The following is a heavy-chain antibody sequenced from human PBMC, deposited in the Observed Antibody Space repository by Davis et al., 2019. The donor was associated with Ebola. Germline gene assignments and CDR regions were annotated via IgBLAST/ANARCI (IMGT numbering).Heavy chain of an antibody. CDR3: ARRDYYGSGSNYFDY. J-gene: IGHJ4*02. Sequence: GESLKISCKGSGYTFPSYWIIWVRQTPGKGLEWMGRIDPSDSYTDYSPSFQGHVTISAVKSIRTAYLQWSSLKASDTAMYYCARRDYYGSGSNYFDYWGQGTLLTVSS. D-gene: IGHD3-10*01. CDR2: IDPSDSYT. V-gene: IGHV5-10-1*01. CDR1: GYTFPSYW.